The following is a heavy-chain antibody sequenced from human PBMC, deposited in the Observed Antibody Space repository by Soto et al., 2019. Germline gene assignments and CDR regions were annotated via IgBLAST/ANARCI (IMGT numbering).Heavy chain of an antibody. J-gene: IGHJ3*02. CDR3: AKDAGEAGYSSGWYENAFDI. D-gene: IGHD6-19*01. CDR2: ISGSGGST. V-gene: IGHV3-23*01. CDR1: GFTFSSYA. Sequence: GGSLRLSCAASGFTFSSYAMSWVRQAPGKGLEWVSAISGSGGSTYYADSVKGRFTISRDNSKNTLYLQMNSLRAEDTAVYYCAKDAGEAGYSSGWYENAFDIWGQGTMVTVSS.